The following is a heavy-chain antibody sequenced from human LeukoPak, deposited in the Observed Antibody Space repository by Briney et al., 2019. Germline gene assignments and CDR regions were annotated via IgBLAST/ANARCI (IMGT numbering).Heavy chain of an antibody. CDR1: GESFSGYY. CDR2: IVDTGST. D-gene: IGHD3-3*01. Sequence: SETLSLTCVVYGESFSGYYWTWIRQPPGKGLEWIGEIVDTGSTKYNSSLKSRVTISVDTSKNEFSLNLTSVTAADTAIYYCARGLASGYPPIPFDYWGQGTLVTVSS. V-gene: IGHV4-34*12. CDR3: ARGLASGYPPIPFDY. J-gene: IGHJ4*02.